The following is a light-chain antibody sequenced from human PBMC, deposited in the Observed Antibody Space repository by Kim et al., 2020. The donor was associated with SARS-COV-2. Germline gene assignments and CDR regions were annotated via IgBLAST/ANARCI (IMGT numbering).Light chain of an antibody. CDR3: HQSNSSPLT. Sequence: DVQLTPSPSPLSAFVGYRVTITCRAIQSISDWLAWYQQKPGKAPKLLIYKASSLESGVPSIFSCIGSGTEFTLTISSLHPDDFASYYCHQSNSSPLTFGGGTKVDIK. CDR2: KAS. CDR1: QSISDW. V-gene: IGKV1-5*03. J-gene: IGKJ4*01.